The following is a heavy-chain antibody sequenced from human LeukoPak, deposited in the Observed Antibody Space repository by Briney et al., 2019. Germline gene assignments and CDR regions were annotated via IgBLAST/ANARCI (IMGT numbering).Heavy chain of an antibody. CDR1: GGSITSSSYY. CDR2: IHYSGST. J-gene: IGHJ3*02. Sequence: PSETLSLTCTVSGGSITSSSYYWVWIRQPPGKGLEWIGTIHYSGSTYYNLSLKSRVTISVDTSKNQFSLKLRSVPPANRAVYYGGRHRAPDPSDAFDIWGQG. CDR3: GRHRAPDPSDAFDI. V-gene: IGHV4-39*01.